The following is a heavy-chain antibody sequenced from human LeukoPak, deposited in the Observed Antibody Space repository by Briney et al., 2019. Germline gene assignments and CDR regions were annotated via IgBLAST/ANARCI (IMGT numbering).Heavy chain of an antibody. CDR1: GFTFSSYS. Sequence: GGSLRLSCAASGFTFSSYSMNWVRQAPGKGLEWVSSISSSSSYIYYADSVKGRLTISRDNAKNSLYLQMNSLRAEDTAVYYCARDDYDFWXXXAFDIWGQGTMVTVS. J-gene: IGHJ3*02. CDR3: ARDDYDFWXXXAFDI. V-gene: IGHV3-21*01. CDR2: ISSSSSYI. D-gene: IGHD3-3*01.